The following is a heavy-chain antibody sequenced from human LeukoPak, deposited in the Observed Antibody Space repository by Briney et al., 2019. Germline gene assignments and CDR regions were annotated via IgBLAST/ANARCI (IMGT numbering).Heavy chain of an antibody. Sequence: PSETLSLTCTVSGGSISSSSYYWGWIRQPPGKGLEWIGSIYYSGSTYYNPSLKSRVTISVDTSKNQLSLKLSSVTAADMAVYYCARGMGFDPWGQGTLVTVSS. CDR1: GGSISSSSYY. V-gene: IGHV4-39*01. CDR2: IYYSGST. D-gene: IGHD5-24*01. CDR3: ARGMGFDP. J-gene: IGHJ5*02.